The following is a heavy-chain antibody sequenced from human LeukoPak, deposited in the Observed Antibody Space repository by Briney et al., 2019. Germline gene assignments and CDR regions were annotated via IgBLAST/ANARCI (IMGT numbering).Heavy chain of an antibody. CDR1: GGSISSYY. V-gene: IGHV4-59*01. Sequence: SETLSLTCTVSGGSISSYYWSWIRQPPGKGLEWIGYIYYSGSTNYNPSLKSRVTISVDTSKNQFSLKLSSVTAADTAVYYCAREYSSSAEYYYYMDVWGKGTTVTVSS. D-gene: IGHD6-6*01. CDR2: IYYSGST. CDR3: AREYSSSAEYYYYMDV. J-gene: IGHJ6*03.